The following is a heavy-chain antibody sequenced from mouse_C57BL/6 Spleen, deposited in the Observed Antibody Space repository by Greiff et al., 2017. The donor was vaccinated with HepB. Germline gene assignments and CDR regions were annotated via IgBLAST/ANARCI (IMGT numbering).Heavy chain of an antibody. J-gene: IGHJ3*01. D-gene: IGHD2-2*01. CDR2: INPNNGGT. CDR3: ARDYGYDEGTWFAY. CDR1: GYTFTDYN. V-gene: IGHV1-18*01. Sequence: VQLKESGPELVKPGASVKIPCKASGYTFTDYNMDWVKQSHGKSLEWIGDINPNNGGTIYNQKFKGKATLTVDKSSSTAYMELRSLTSEDTAVYYCARDYGYDEGTWFAYWGQGTLVTVSA.